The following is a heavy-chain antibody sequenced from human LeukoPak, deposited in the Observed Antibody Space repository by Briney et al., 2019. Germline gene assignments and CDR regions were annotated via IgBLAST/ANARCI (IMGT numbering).Heavy chain of an antibody. D-gene: IGHD6-13*01. Sequence: GASVKVSYKASGYTFTIYGISCVRQAPGQGLEEMGWIIAYNGNTNYAKKLQGRLTMTTDTSTITAYMEQRSLSSDDTAVYYCAREDSSSWQNYYYYGMDVWGQGTTVTVSS. CDR2: IIAYNGNT. CDR3: AREDSSSWQNYYYYGMDV. J-gene: IGHJ6*02. CDR1: GYTFTIYG. V-gene: IGHV1-18*01.